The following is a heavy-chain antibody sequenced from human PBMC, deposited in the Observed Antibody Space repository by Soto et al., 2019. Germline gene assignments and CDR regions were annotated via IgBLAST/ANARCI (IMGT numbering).Heavy chain of an antibody. D-gene: IGHD6-19*01. CDR3: ARDRYSSGWYNAFDI. CDR1: GYSVSSNSGA. CDR2: TYDSSKWYN. Sequence: QTRSLTCAISGYSVSSNSGAWNWIRQSPSRGLEWPGRTYDSSKWYNDYAVSVKSRITINPDTSKNQFSLQLNSVTPEDTAVYYCARDRYSSGWYNAFDIWGQGTMVTVSS. V-gene: IGHV6-1*01. J-gene: IGHJ3*02.